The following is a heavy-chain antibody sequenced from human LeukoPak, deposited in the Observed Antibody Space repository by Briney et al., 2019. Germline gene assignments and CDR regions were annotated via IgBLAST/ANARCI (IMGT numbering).Heavy chain of an antibody. D-gene: IGHD3-10*01. CDR1: GGSFSGYY. CDR2: INHSGST. J-gene: IGHJ4*02. Sequence: SETLSLTCAVYGGSFSGYYWSWIRQPPGKGLEWIGEINHSGSTNYNPSLKSRVTISVDTSKNQFSLKLSSVTAADTAVYYCASIRGGSGGYYFDYWGQGTLVTVSS. V-gene: IGHV4-34*01. CDR3: ASIRGGSGGYYFDY.